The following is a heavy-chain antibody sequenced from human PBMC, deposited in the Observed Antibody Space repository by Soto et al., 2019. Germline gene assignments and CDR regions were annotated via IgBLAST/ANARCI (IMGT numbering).Heavy chain of an antibody. CDR2: IHYSGSA. CDR1: GESISGSDHY. V-gene: IGHV4-30-4*01. Sequence: QVHLQDSGPGLVRPSQTLSLTCTVSGESISGSDHYWDWIRQPPGKGLEWIGYIHYSGSAYYNPSLKSRVTFSVEPSKNQFFLTLNSTAAADTAVYFCAREGGTGTGSLDIWGQGKMVTVSS. CDR3: AREGGTGTGSLDI. D-gene: IGHD1-1*01. J-gene: IGHJ3*02.